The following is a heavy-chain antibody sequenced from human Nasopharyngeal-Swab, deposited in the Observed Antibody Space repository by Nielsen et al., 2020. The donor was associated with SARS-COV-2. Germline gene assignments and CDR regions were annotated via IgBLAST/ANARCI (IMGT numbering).Heavy chain of an antibody. D-gene: IGHD3-3*01. V-gene: IGHV4-59*08. CDR3: ARHDYDFWSGYYKGGWFDT. J-gene: IGHJ5*02. CDR1: GGPISSYH. Sequence: GSLRPSCSLSGGPISSYHWSWIRQPPGKGLEWIGYIYYSGSTNYNPSPKSPVTISVDTSKNQFTLKLSSVTAADTAVYYCARHDYDFWSGYYKGGWFDTWGQGTLVTVSS. CDR2: IYYSGST.